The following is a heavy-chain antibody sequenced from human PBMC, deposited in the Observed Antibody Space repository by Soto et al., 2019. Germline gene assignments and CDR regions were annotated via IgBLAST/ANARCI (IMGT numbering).Heavy chain of an antibody. J-gene: IGHJ3*01. CDR2: ILPFFGTA. V-gene: IGHV1-69*13. CDR3: ARGHEYGGNSDAFDV. CDR1: EATFRPKP. Sequence: QVHLVQSGAEVKKPGSSVKVSCKYSEATFRPKPFNWGQQPPGQGLEWMEGILPFFGTADYAPRLQGRVTITADGATTTAYMELSSLTSQDTAVYFCARGHEYGGNSDAFDVWGQGTMVTVSS. D-gene: IGHD4-17*01.